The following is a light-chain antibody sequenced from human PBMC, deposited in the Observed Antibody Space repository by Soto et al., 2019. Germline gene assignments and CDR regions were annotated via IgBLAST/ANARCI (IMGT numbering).Light chain of an antibody. CDR1: QDISNN. CDR3: QQYGSLSPT. CDR2: DAS. J-gene: IGKJ3*01. V-gene: IGKV1-33*01. Sequence: DIQMTQSPSSLSASVGDRVTITCQASQDISNNLNWYQQKPRKAPKLLIYDASNLETGVPSRFSGSGSGTDFTFTISSLQPEDIATYYCQQYGSLSPTFGPGTKVDIK.